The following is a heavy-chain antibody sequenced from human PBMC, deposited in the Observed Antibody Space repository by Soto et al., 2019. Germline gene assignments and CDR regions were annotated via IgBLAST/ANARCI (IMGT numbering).Heavy chain of an antibody. J-gene: IGHJ6*02. CDR3: ARRLYYDSSGFEGGGMDV. D-gene: IGHD3-22*01. V-gene: IGHV4-39*01. Sequence: SETLSLTCTVSGGSISSSRCHWGWIRQPPGKGLEWIASIKYSGTTFYNPSLKSRVTISVDTSKNQFSLKLSSVTAADTAVYYCARRLYYDSSGFEGGGMDVWGQGTTVTV. CDR1: GGSISSSRCH. CDR2: IKYSGTT.